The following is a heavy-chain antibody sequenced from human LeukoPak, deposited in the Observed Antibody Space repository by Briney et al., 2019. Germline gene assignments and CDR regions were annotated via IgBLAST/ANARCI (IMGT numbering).Heavy chain of an antibody. Sequence: PSETLSLTCTVSGGSISSSSYYWGWIRQPPGKGLEWIGSIYYSGSTYYNPSLKSRVTISVDTSKNQFSLKLSSVTAADTAVYYCARDTYYYGSGSYRLDYWGQGTLVTVSS. D-gene: IGHD3-10*01. CDR1: GGSISSSSYY. CDR2: IYYSGST. CDR3: ARDTYYYGSGSYRLDY. V-gene: IGHV4-39*07. J-gene: IGHJ4*02.